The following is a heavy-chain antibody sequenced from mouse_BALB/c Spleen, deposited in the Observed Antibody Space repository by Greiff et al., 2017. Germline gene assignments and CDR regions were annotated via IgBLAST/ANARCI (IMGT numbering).Heavy chain of an antibody. J-gene: IGHJ2*01. CDR2: INPGSGGT. D-gene: IGHD2-4*01. CDR1: GYAFTNYL. CDR3: ALYYDYEGY. Sequence: VQLQQSGAELVRPGTSVKVSCMASGYAFTNYLIEWVKQRPGQGLEWIGVINPGSGGTNYNEKFKGKATLTADKSSSTAYMQLSSLTSDDSAVYFCALYYDYEGYWGQGTTLTVSS. V-gene: IGHV1-54*01.